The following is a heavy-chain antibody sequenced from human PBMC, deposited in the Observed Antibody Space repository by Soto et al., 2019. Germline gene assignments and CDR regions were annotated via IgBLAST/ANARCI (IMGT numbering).Heavy chain of an antibody. D-gene: IGHD2-15*01. CDR1: GGTFSSYA. J-gene: IGHJ6*02. V-gene: IGHV1-69*12. CDR2: IIPIFGTA. CDR3: AMVVAATGGYYGMDV. Sequence: QVQLVQSGAEVKKPGSSVKVSCKASGGTFSSYAISWVRQAPGQGLEWMGGIIPIFGTANYAQKFQGRVTIXXDXSXXTAYMELSSLRSEDTAVYYCAMVVAATGGYYGMDVWGQGTTVTVSS.